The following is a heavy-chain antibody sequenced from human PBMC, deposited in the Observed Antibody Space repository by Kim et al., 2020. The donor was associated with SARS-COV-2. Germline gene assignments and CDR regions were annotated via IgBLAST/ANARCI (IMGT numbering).Heavy chain of an antibody. J-gene: IGHJ4*02. V-gene: IGHV3-23*01. CDR3: AKDRYDFWSGYYVMRIDY. CDR1: GFTFSSYA. D-gene: IGHD3-3*01. CDR2: ISGSGGST. Sequence: GGSLRLSCAASGFTFSSYAMSWVRQAPGKGLEWVSAISGSGGSTYYADSVKGRFTISRDNSKNTLYLQMNSLRAEDTAVYYCAKDRYDFWSGYYVMRIDYWGQGTLVTVSS.